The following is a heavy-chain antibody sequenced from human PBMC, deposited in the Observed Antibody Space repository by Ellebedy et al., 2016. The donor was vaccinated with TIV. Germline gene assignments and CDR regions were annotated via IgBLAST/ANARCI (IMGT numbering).Heavy chain of an antibody. CDR1: GFTFSSYA. CDR2: ISGSGGST. V-gene: IGHV3-23*01. D-gene: IGHD3-22*01. CDR3: AKDGIYYDSSGYAN. Sequence: GESLKISCAASGFTFSSYAMSWVRQAPGKGLEWVSAISGSGGSTYYADSVKGRFTISRDNSKNTLYLQMNSLRAEDTAVYYCAKDGIYYDSSGYANWGQGTLVTVSS. J-gene: IGHJ4*02.